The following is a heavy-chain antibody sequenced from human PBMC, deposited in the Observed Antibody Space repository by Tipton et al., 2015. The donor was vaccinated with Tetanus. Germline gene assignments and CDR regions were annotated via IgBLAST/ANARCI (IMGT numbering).Heavy chain of an antibody. D-gene: IGHD3-16*01. CDR3: ATSGGAGY. Sequence: SLRLSCIASGFTLSSYWMYWVRQAPGKGLVWVSRINSDGSSTSYADSVKGRFAISRDNAKNTVHLQMNSLRAEDTAVYYCATSGGAGYWGQGTLVTVSS. CDR2: INSDGSST. CDR1: GFTLSSYW. V-gene: IGHV3-74*01. J-gene: IGHJ4*02.